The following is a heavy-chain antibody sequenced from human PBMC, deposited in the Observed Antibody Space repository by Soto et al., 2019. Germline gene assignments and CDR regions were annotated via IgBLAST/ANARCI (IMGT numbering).Heavy chain of an antibody. V-gene: IGHV3-33*01. CDR2: IWYDGSNK. CDR1: GFTFSSYG. D-gene: IGHD6-13*01. J-gene: IGHJ4*02. Sequence: GGSLRLSCAASGFTFSSYGMHWVRQAPGKGLEWVAVIWYDGSNKYYADSVKGRFTISRDNSKNTLYLQMNSLRAEDTAVYYCARDGGSSYDGDYWGQGTLVTVSS. CDR3: ARDGGSSYDGDY.